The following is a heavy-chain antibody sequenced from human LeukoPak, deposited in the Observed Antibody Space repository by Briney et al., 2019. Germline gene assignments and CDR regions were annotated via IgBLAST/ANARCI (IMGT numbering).Heavy chain of an antibody. CDR3: ARDYTLDYYGSGSYYGGVFDP. D-gene: IGHD3-10*01. Sequence: SETLSLTCTVSGGSISSYYWSWIRQPAGKGLEWIGRIYTSGSTNYNPSLKSRVTMSVDTSKNQFSLKLSSVTAADTAVYYCARDYTLDYYGSGSYYGGVFDPWGQGTPVTVSS. V-gene: IGHV4-4*07. J-gene: IGHJ5*02. CDR2: IYTSGST. CDR1: GGSISSYY.